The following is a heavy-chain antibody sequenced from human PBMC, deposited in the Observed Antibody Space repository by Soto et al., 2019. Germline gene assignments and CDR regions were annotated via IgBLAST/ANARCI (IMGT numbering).Heavy chain of an antibody. J-gene: IGHJ6*02. Sequence: EVQLLESGVGLVQPGGSLRLSCAASGFTFGSYAMSWVRQAPGKGLEWVSAISGSGGRTYYEDSVKGRFTISRDNSKNTLNLQVNSRRAEDKSVYYCAKGDSSGWSYYYYYGMDGWGQGTTVTVS. V-gene: IGHV3-23*01. CDR1: GFTFGSYA. CDR2: ISGSGGRT. D-gene: IGHD6-19*01. CDR3: AKGDSSGWSYYYYYGMDG.